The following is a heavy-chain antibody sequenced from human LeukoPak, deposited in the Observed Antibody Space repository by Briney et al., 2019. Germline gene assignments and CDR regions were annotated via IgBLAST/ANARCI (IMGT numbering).Heavy chain of an antibody. V-gene: IGHV1-2*02. CDR3: ARDLGGIAARWFDY. Sequence: WASVKVSCKASGYTFTGYYMHWVRQAPGQGLEWMGWINPNSGGTNYAQKFQGRVTMTRDTSISTAYMELSRLRSDDTAVYYCARDLGGIAARWFDYWGQGTLVTVSS. J-gene: IGHJ4*02. CDR2: INPNSGGT. D-gene: IGHD6-13*01. CDR1: GYTFTGYY.